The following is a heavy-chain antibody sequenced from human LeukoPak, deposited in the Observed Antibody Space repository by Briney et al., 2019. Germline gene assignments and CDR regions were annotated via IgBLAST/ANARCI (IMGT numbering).Heavy chain of an antibody. CDR1: GYSISSGYH. CDR3: ARVNWIVDY. CDR2: IHHSGKT. J-gene: IGHJ4*02. D-gene: IGHD1-20*01. V-gene: IGHV4-38-2*02. Sequence: SETLSLTCTVSGYSISSGYHWDWIRQPPGKGPEWIGSIHHSGKTYYNPSLKSRVTISVDTSKNQFSLNLNSVTAADTAVYYCARVNWIVDYWGQGTLVTVSS.